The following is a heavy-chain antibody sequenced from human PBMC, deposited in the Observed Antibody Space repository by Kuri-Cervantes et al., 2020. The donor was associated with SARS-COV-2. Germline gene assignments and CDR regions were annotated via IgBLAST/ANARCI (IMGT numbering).Heavy chain of an antibody. J-gene: IGHJ6*02. CDR1: GFTFSSYS. V-gene: IGHV3-30*03. CDR2: ISKDGGKK. Sequence: GESLKISCAASGFTFSSYSMNWVRQAPGKGLEWIAVISKDGGKKYYRDSVEGRFIISRDNAKNTLSLQMNSLRPEDTAVYYCARAGLGNFYIPYWFFGMDVWGLGTTVTVSS. CDR3: ARAGLGNFYIPYWFFGMDV. D-gene: IGHD2-8*02.